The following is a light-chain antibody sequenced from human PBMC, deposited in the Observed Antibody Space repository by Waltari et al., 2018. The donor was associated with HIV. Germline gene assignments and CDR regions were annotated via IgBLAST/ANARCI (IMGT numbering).Light chain of an antibody. CDR1: QAIATW. J-gene: IGKJ5*01. V-gene: IGKV1D-12*01. CDR3: QQTNSFPIT. CDR2: GAS. Sequence: DIRMTQSPSYVSAPVGDRITITCRATQAIATWLAWYQQRPGKAPKLLIHGASNLQGGVPSRFRGSGSGTTFTLTVTNLQPEDFAIYFCQQTNSFPITFGQGTRLDNK.